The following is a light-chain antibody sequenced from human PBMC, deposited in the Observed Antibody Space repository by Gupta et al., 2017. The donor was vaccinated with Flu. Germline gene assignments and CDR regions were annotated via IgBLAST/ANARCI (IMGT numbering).Light chain of an antibody. CDR2: WAS. Sequence: SLGERATINCKSSQSGLSSSDNKNYLGWFQKKPGQPPKVLIYWASTRQSGVPDRFSGSGSGSDFTLTISSLQAEDVAVYYCQQDVSVPITFGGGTKVEI. V-gene: IGKV4-1*01. CDR3: QQDVSVPIT. J-gene: IGKJ4*01. CDR1: QSGLSSSDNKNY.